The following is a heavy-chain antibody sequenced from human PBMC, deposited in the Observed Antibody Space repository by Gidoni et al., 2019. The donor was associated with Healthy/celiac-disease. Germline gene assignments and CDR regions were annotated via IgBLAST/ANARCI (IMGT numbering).Heavy chain of an antibody. J-gene: IGHJ4*02. CDR3: AAFTSGGSYRYTTSFDY. CDR2: ISYDGSNK. V-gene: IGHV3-30*03. D-gene: IGHD3-16*02. Sequence: HWVRQAPGKGLEWVAVISYDGSNKYYADSVKGRFTISRDNSKNTLYLQMNSLRAEDTAVYYCAAFTSGGSYRYTTSFDYWGQGTLVTVSS.